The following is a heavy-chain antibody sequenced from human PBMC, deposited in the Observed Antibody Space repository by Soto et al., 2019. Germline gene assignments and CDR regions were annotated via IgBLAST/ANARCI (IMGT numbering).Heavy chain of an antibody. CDR1: GGSVSGYY. J-gene: IGHJ5*02. CDR2: THYSGTS. CDR3: ARGPQWLRSDNWFDP. Sequence: QVQLQESDPGLVKPSETLSLTCTVSGGSVSGYYWSWIRQPPGKGLEWIGNTHYSGTSTYNPSLKSRVTISLDTSNNQYSLRLTSVTAADTAVYYCARGPQWLRSDNWFDPWGQGTRVTVSS. D-gene: IGHD6-19*01. V-gene: IGHV4-59*02.